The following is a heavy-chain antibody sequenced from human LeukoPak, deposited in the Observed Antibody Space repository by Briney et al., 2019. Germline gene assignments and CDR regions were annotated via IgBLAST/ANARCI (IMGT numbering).Heavy chain of an antibody. J-gene: IGHJ4*01. Sequence: PGGSLRLSCAASGFTFSSYAMSWVRPAPGKGLEWVSAISSSGGSTYYADSVKGRFTISRDNSKNTLYLQMNSLRAADTAVYYCAKDARWGTGGRRVRSGYYPFDYWGHGTLVTVSS. D-gene: IGHD2-8*02. CDR3: AKDARWGTGGRRVRSGYYPFDY. CDR2: ISSSGGST. CDR1: GFTFSSYA. V-gene: IGHV3-23*01.